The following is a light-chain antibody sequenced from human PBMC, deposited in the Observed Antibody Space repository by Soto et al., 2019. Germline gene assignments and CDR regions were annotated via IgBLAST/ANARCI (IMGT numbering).Light chain of an antibody. V-gene: IGKV1-5*03. J-gene: IGKJ1*01. Sequence: DIQMTQSPSTLSASVGDRVIITCRASQGISNWLAWYQQKPGRVPKLLIYKASSLESGVPSRFSGGGSGTEFTLTINSLQPEDFATYYCQQYNTYPWTFGQGTKVEIK. CDR1: QGISNW. CDR3: QQYNTYPWT. CDR2: KAS.